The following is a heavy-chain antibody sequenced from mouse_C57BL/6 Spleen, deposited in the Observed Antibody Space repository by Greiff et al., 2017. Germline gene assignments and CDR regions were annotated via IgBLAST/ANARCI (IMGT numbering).Heavy chain of an antibody. Sequence: EVKLVESGGGLVQPKGSLKLSCAASGFSFNTYAMNWVRQAPGKGLEWVARIRSKSNNYATYYADSVKDRFTISRDDSESMLYLQMNNLKTEDTARYYCVRDWDGCFDVWGTGTTVTVSS. CDR1: GFSFNTYA. D-gene: IGHD4-1*01. V-gene: IGHV10-1*01. J-gene: IGHJ1*03. CDR2: IRSKSNNYAT. CDR3: VRDWDGCFDV.